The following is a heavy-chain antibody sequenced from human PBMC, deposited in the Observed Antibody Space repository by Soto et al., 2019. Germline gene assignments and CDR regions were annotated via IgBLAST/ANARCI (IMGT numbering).Heavy chain of an antibody. CDR2: INAGNGNT. Sequence: ASVKVSCKASGYTFTSYAMHWVRQAPGQRLEWMGWINAGNGNTKYSQKLQGRVTITRDTSASTAYMELSSLRSEDTAVYYSARDPSGDYGYYYYYVMDVGGQGTRVTVSS. CDR1: GYTFTSYA. J-gene: IGHJ6*02. CDR3: ARDPSGDYGYYYYYVMDV. D-gene: IGHD4-17*01. V-gene: IGHV1-3*01.